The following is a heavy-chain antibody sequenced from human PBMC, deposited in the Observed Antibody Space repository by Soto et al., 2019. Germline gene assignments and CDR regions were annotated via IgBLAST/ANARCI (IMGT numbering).Heavy chain of an antibody. D-gene: IGHD3-3*01. CDR1: GYTFTSYD. V-gene: IGHV1-8*01. Sequence: ASVKVSCKASGYTFTSYDINWVRQAPGQGLEYLGWMNPNSGNTGYVQKFQGRVTMTRNSSISTAYMELSSLRSEDTAVYYCARDQGITTFGVYSMYYYGMDVWGPGTTVTVSS. J-gene: IGHJ6*02. CDR3: ARDQGITTFGVYSMYYYGMDV. CDR2: MNPNSGNT.